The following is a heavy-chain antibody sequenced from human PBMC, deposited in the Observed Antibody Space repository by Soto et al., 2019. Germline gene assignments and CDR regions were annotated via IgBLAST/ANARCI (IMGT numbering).Heavy chain of an antibody. CDR1: GFIFNNYA. Sequence: GGSLRLSCAASGFIFNNYAMTWVRQAPGKGLEWVSTVTAGGGGTFYANSVKGRFTISRDNSRNTLHLQMSSLRVEDTALYYCAKALVPALTAKFGYWDQGTLVTVSS. CDR3: AKALVPALTAKFGY. J-gene: IGHJ4*02. CDR2: VTAGGGGT. D-gene: IGHD5-18*01. V-gene: IGHV3-23*01.